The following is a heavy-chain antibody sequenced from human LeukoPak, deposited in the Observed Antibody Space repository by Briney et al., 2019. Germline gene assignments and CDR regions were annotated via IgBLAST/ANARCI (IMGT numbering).Heavy chain of an antibody. V-gene: IGHV3-23*01. CDR1: GFTFVSNA. Sequence: GGSLRLSCAASGFTFVSNAMSWVRQAPGKGLEWVSAISGSGDRTHYAAPVKGRFTVSRDTSKSTLFLQMNNLRAEDTAVYYCAKLLRGVVVPYFDYWGQGTLVTVSS. J-gene: IGHJ4*02. CDR2: ISGSGDRT. CDR3: AKLLRGVVVPYFDY. D-gene: IGHD3-10*01.